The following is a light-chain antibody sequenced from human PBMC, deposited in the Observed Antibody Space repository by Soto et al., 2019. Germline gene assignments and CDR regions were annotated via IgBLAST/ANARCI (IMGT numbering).Light chain of an antibody. CDR1: DVGSYGV. J-gene: IGLJ1*01. Sequence: QSLLTQPASVSGSPGQTITISCSDVGSYGVVSWYQQHPGKVPKLMIFDGTQRPSAVSDRFAGSKSANTASLTISGLQAEDEADYYCSLDAGRNNYVFGTGTKVTVL. CDR3: SLDAGRNNYV. CDR2: DGT. V-gene: IGLV2-23*01.